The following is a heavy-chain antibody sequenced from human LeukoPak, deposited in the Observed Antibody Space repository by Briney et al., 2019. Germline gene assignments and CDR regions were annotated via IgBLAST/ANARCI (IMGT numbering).Heavy chain of an antibody. CDR2: INPSGGST. V-gene: IGHV1-46*01. J-gene: IGHJ3*02. Sequence: ASVTVSFTASGYTFTSYYMHWVRQAPGQGLEWMGIINPSGGSTSYAQKFQGRVTMTRDMSTSTVYMELSSLRSEDTAVYYCARDGSWEGAFDIWGQGTMVTVSS. D-gene: IGHD1-26*01. CDR1: GYTFTSYY. CDR3: ARDGSWEGAFDI.